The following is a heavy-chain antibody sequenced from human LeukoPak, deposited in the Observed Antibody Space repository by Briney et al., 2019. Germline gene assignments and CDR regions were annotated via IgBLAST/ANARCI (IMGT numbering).Heavy chain of an antibody. CDR3: ARLVRGMGFDY. J-gene: IGHJ4*02. V-gene: IGHV1-2*02. CDR1: GYTFTSYD. Sequence: GASVKVSCKASGYTFTSYDINWVRQAPGQGLEWMGWINPNSGGTNYAQKFQGRVTMTRDTSISTAYMELSRLRSDDTAVYYCARLVRGMGFDYWGQGTLVTVSS. D-gene: IGHD1-26*01. CDR2: INPNSGGT.